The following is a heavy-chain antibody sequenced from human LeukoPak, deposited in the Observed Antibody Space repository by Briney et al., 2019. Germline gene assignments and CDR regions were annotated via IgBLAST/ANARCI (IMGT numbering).Heavy chain of an antibody. CDR2: IDTYSGKT. CDR3: ARDRGIAEADSFDP. D-gene: IGHD6-13*01. J-gene: IGHJ5*02. CDR1: GYTYTTDG. Sequence: ASVKVSCKASGYTYTTDGISWVRQAPGQGLERMGWIDTYSGKTNYAQKFQGRVTMISDTSTSTAYMELRSLRSDDTAVYYCARDRGIAEADSFDPWGQGTLVTVSS. V-gene: IGHV1-18*01.